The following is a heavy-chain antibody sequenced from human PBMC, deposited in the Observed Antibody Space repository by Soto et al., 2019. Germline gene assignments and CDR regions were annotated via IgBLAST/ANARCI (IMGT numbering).Heavy chain of an antibody. CDR2: ISSSSSTI. J-gene: IGHJ3*02. CDR1: GFTFSSYS. V-gene: IGHV3-48*01. Sequence: PGGSLRLSCAASGFTFSSYSMSWVRQAPGKGLERVSYISSSSSTIYYADSVKGRFTISRDNAKNSLYLQMNSLRAEDTAVYYCARAGCSGGSCYDAFDIWGQGTMVTVSS. CDR3: ARAGCSGGSCYDAFDI. D-gene: IGHD2-15*01.